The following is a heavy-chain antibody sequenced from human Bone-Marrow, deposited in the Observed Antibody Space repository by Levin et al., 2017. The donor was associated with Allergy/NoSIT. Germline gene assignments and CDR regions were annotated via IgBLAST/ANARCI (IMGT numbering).Heavy chain of an antibody. CDR2: IYFSGST. Sequence: SETLSLTCTVSGASISSHFWSWIRQPPGKGLEWIGYIYFSGSTNYNPSLKSRVTMSLDMSKSQFSLRLTPVTAADTAVYYCAREPNSSLNGMDVWGQGTTVTVSS. D-gene: IGHD6-13*01. V-gene: IGHV4-59*11. CDR3: AREPNSSLNGMDV. J-gene: IGHJ6*02. CDR1: GASISSHF.